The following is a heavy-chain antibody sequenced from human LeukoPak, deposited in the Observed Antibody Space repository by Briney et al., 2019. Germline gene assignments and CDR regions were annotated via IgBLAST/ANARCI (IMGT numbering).Heavy chain of an antibody. V-gene: IGHV4-34*01. CDR3: ARGYGDYPS. D-gene: IGHD4-17*01. CDR2: INHSGST. J-gene: IGHJ5*02. Sequence: SETPSLTCAVYGGSFSGYYWSWIRQPPGKGLEWIGEINHSGSTNYNPSLKSRVTISVDTSKNQFSLKLSSVTAADTAVYYCARGYGDYPSWGQGTLVTVSS. CDR1: GGSFSGYY.